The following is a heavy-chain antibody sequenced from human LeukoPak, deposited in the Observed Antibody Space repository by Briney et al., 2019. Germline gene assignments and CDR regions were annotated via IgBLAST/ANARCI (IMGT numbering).Heavy chain of an antibody. CDR3: ARDRYYYDSSGYA. Sequence: SETLSLTCTVSGGSISSSSYYWGWIRQPPGKGLEWIGNIYYSGSTYYNPSLKSRVTISVDTSKNQFSLKLSSVTAADTAVYYCARDRYYYDSSGYAWGQGTLVTVSS. CDR2: IYYSGST. CDR1: GGSISSSSYY. J-gene: IGHJ5*02. D-gene: IGHD3-22*01. V-gene: IGHV4-39*07.